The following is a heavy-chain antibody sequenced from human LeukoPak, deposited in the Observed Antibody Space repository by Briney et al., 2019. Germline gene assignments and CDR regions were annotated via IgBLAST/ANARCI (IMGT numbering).Heavy chain of an antibody. D-gene: IGHD3-22*01. CDR1: GFTFSSYG. V-gene: IGHV3-33*01. CDR3: ARDSYYDSSGYYYGGGLDAFDI. CDR2: IWYDGSNK. Sequence: GGSLRLSCAASGFTFSSYGMHWVRQAPGKGLEWVAVIWYDGSNKYYADSVKGRFTISRDNSKNTLYLQMNSLRAEDTAVYYCARDSYYDSSGYYYGGGLDAFDIWGQGTMVTVSS. J-gene: IGHJ3*02.